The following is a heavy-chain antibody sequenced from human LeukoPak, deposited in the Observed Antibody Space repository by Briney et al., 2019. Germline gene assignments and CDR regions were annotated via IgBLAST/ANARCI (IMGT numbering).Heavy chain of an antibody. J-gene: IGHJ1*01. V-gene: IGHV3-30*18. CDR2: ISYDGSNK. Sequence: EPGGPLRLSCAASGFTFSSYGMHWVRQAPGKGLEWVAVISYDGSNKYYADSVKGRFTISRDNSKNTLYLQMNSLRAEDTAVYYCAKGAEYFQHWGQGTLVTVSS. CDR3: AKGAEYFQH. CDR1: GFTFSSYG.